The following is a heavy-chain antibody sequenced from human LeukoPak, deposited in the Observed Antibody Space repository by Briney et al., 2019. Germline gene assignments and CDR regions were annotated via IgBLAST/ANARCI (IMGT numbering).Heavy chain of an antibody. CDR2: IYHSGST. CDR1: GYSISSGYY. J-gene: IGHJ4*02. CDR3: ARHQDRVYYFDY. Sequence: SETLSLTCTVSGYSISSGYYWGWIRQPPGKGLEWIGRIYHSGSTYYNPSLKSRVTISVDTSKNQFSLKLSSVTAADTAVYYCARHQDRVYYFDYWGQGTLVTVSS. D-gene: IGHD3-10*01. V-gene: IGHV4-38-2*02.